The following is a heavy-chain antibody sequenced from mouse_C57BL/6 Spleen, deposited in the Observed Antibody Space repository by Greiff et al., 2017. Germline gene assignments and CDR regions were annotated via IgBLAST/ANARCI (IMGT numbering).Heavy chain of an antibody. D-gene: IGHD1-1*01. V-gene: IGHV1-54*01. CDR3: ASSPSITTVVATDAMDY. CDR2: INPGSGGT. Sequence: QVQLQQSGAELVRPGTSVKVSCKASGYAFTNYLIEWVKQRPGQGLEWIGVINPGSGGTNYNEKFKGKATLTADKSSSTAYMQLSSLTSEDSAVYFCASSPSITTVVATDAMDYWGQGTSVTVSS. J-gene: IGHJ4*01. CDR1: GYAFTNYL.